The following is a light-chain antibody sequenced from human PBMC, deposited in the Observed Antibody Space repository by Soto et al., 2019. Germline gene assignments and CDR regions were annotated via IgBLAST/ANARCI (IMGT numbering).Light chain of an antibody. CDR3: GTWDTSLSAVV. J-gene: IGLJ2*01. V-gene: IGLV1-51*01. Sequence: QSVLTQPPSVSAAPGQKVTISCSGIDSNIGENFVSWYQQFPGTAPELIIYDNDKRPSGIPDRFSASKSGTSATLRITGLRTGDEADYYCGTWDTSLSAVVIGGGTKVTV. CDR2: DND. CDR1: DSNIGENF.